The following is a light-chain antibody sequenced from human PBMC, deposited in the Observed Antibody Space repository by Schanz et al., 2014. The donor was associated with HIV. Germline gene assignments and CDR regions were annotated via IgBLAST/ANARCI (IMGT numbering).Light chain of an antibody. Sequence: EIVMTQSPATLSVSPGERATLSCRASQSVGGSQLAWFQLKRGQPPRLLIYAASSRASGVPDRFSGSGSGADFTLTISGLEPEDFAVYYCHHYGGSFGPGTTVDYK. CDR1: QSVGGSQ. CDR3: HHYGGS. CDR2: AAS. V-gene: IGKV3-20*01. J-gene: IGKJ3*01.